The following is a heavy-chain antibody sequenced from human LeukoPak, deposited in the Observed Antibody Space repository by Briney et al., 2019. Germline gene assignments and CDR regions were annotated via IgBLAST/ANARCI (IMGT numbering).Heavy chain of an antibody. D-gene: IGHD3-10*01. Sequence: ASVKVSCKASGGTFSSYAISGVRQAPGQGLEWMGMIIPIFGTANYAQKFQGRVTITTDESTSTAYMELSSPRSEDTAVYYCAIGTTMVRGVIWGQGTLVTVSS. J-gene: IGHJ4*02. CDR3: AIGTTMVRGVI. CDR1: GGTFSSYA. V-gene: IGHV1-69*05. CDR2: IIPIFGTA.